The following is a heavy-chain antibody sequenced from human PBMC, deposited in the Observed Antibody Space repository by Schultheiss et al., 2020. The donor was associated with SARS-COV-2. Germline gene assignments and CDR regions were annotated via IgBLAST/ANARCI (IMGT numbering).Heavy chain of an antibody. CDR2: ISYDGSNK. J-gene: IGHJ5*02. D-gene: IGHD3-22*01. Sequence: GGSLRLSCAASGFTFSSYGMYWVRQAPGKGLEWVAVISYDGSNKYYADSVKGRFTISRDNSKNTLYLQMNSLRAEDTAVYYCASMIAVATRSRDNWFDPWGQGTLVTVSS. V-gene: IGHV3-33*05. CDR3: ASMIAVATRSRDNWFDP. CDR1: GFTFSSYG.